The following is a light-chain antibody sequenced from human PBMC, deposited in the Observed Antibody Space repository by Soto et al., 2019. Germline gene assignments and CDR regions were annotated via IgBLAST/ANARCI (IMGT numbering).Light chain of an antibody. V-gene: IGKV1-27*01. CDR1: QGISNY. CDR2: AAS. CDR3: QKYNSAPWT. J-gene: IGKJ1*01. Sequence: DIQMTQSPSSLSASVGDRVTITCRASQGISNYLAWYQQKPGKVPKLLIYAASTLQSGVPSRLSGSGSGTDLTITISSMQNEDVETYYCQKYNSAPWTFGQGTKVDIK.